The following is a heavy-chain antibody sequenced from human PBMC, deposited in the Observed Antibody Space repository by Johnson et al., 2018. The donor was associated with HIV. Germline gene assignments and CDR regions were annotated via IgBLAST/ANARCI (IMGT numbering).Heavy chain of an antibody. CDR2: IRYDGSNK. V-gene: IGHV3-30*02. CDR1: GFTFSYYG. Sequence: VQVVESGGGVVQPGGSLRLSCTASGFTFSYYGMHWVRQAPGKGLEWVALIRYDGSNKYYADSVKGRFTISRDNSKNTLYLQMNSLRAADTALSYCAKVNLGYCSGGSCYNAFDIWGQGTMVTVSS. D-gene: IGHD2-15*01. CDR3: AKVNLGYCSGGSCYNAFDI. J-gene: IGHJ3*02.